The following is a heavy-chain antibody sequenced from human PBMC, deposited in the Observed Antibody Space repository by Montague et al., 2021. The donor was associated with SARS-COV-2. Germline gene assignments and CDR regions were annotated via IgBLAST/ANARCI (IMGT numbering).Heavy chain of an antibody. D-gene: IGHD2-2*01. CDR1: GGSFSGYY. J-gene: IGHJ2*01. Sequence: SETLSLTCAVYGGSFSGYYWSWIRQPPGKGLEWIGEINDSGSTNFNPSLKRRATISVDTSKNQFSLKLSPVTAAETAVYYCARPRRPYCSSTSCPNWYFDLWGRGTLVTVSS. CDR2: INDSGST. CDR3: ARPRRPYCSSTSCPNWYFDL. V-gene: IGHV4-34*01.